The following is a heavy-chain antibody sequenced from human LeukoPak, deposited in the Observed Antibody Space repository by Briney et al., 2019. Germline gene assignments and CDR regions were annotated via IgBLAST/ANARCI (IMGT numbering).Heavy chain of an antibody. J-gene: IGHJ4*02. CDR2: ISWNSGSI. V-gene: IGHV3-9*01. CDR3: AKDIGQNYYDSSGYCAH. Sequence: GGSLRLSCAASGFTFDDYAMHWVRHAPGKGLEWVSGISWNSGSIDYADSVKGRFTISRDNAKNSLYLQMNSLRAEDTALYYCAKDIGQNYYDSSGYCAHWGQGTLVTVSS. D-gene: IGHD3-22*01. CDR1: GFTFDDYA.